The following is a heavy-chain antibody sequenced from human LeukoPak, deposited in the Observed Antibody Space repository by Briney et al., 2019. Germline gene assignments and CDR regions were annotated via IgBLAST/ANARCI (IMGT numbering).Heavy chain of an antibody. CDR1: GGTFSSYA. V-gene: IGHV1-69*13. CDR2: IIPIFGTA. D-gene: IGHD3-3*01. Sequence: SVKVSCKASGGTFSSYAISWVRRAPGQGLEWMGGIIPIFGTANYAQKFQGRVTITADESTSTAYMELSSLRSEDTAVYYCAGEGITIFGVGLYYYYYYGMDVWGQGTTVTVSS. CDR3: AGEGITIFGVGLYYYYYYGMDV. J-gene: IGHJ6*02.